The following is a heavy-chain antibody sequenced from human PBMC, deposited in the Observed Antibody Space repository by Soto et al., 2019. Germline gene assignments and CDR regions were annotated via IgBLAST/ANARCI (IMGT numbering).Heavy chain of an antibody. CDR1: GFTFTNAW. CDR3: ATDTALRCSGGSCYSYY. J-gene: IGHJ4*02. CDR2: IKSNIDGGTT. D-gene: IGHD2-15*01. V-gene: IGHV3-15*01. Sequence: GSLRLSCAASGFTFTNAWMNWVRQAPGKGLEWVGRIKSNIDGGTTDHAAPVKGRFTISRDDSKNTLYLQMNSLKTEDTAMYYYATDTALRCSGGSCYSYYWGQGTLVTVSS.